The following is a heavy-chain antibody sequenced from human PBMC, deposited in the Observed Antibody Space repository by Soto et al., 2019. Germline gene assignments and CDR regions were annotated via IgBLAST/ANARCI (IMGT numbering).Heavy chain of an antibody. D-gene: IGHD3-3*01. CDR1: GFTFSSYS. CDR3: AFLGFLEWLSFLP. J-gene: IGHJ5*02. V-gene: IGHV3-21*01. Sequence: PGGSLRLSCAASGFTFSSYSMNWVRQAPGKGLEWVSSISSSSSYIYYADSVKGRFTISRDNAKNSLYLQMNSLRAEDTAVYYCAFLGFLEWLSFLPWGQGTLVTVSS. CDR2: ISSSSSYI.